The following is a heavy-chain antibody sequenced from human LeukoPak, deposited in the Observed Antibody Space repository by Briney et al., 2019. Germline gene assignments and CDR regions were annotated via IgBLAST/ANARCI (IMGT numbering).Heavy chain of an antibody. CDR2: ISGSGGST. CDR3: AKDRPYSGSYYAPDAFDI. CDR1: GFTFSSYA. J-gene: IGHJ3*02. V-gene: IGHV3-23*01. D-gene: IGHD1-26*01. Sequence: GGSLRLSCAASGFTFSSYAMSWVRQAPGKGLEWVSAISGSGGSTYYADSVKGRFTISRDNAKNTLYLQMNSLRAEDTAVYYWAKDRPYSGSYYAPDAFDIWGEGTKVTVSS.